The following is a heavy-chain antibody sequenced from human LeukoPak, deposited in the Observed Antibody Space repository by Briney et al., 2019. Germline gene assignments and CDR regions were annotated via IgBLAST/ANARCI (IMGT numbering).Heavy chain of an antibody. Sequence: GRSLRLSCAASGFMFSDYGMHWVRQAPGKGLEWVAVISNDGSIIYYADSVKGRFTISRDNSKNTLHLQMNSLRPDDTAVYYCAKDGPYCGGITCYFRYFDLWGRGTLVTVSP. CDR1: GFMFSDYG. J-gene: IGHJ2*01. D-gene: IGHD2-21*01. V-gene: IGHV3-30*18. CDR2: ISNDGSII. CDR3: AKDGPYCGGITCYFRYFDL.